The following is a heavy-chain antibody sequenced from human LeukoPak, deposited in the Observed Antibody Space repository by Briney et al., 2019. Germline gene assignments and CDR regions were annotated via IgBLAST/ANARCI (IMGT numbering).Heavy chain of an antibody. V-gene: IGHV3-21*01. CDR3: ARRGYYYDSSGYYSYEGRDY. D-gene: IGHD3-22*01. CDR2: ISSSSSYI. CDR1: GFTFSSYS. Sequence: GGSLRLSCAASGFTFSSYSMNWVRQAPGKGLEWVSFISSSSSYIDYADSVKGRFTISRDNTKNSLFLQMNNLRAEDTAVYYCARRGYYYDSSGYYSYEGRDYWGQGTLVTVSS. J-gene: IGHJ4*02.